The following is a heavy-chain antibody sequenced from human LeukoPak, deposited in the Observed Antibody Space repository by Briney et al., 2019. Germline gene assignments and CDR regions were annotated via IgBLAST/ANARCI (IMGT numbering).Heavy chain of an antibody. CDR1: GGSFSGYY. CDR2: INHGGSA. CDR3: ARGPYYYGSGNSYNRFNVVY. V-gene: IGHV4-34*01. D-gene: IGHD3-10*01. Sequence: SETLSLTFAVYGGSFSGYYWTWIRQPPGKGLEWIGEINHGGSANYNPSLKSRVTISIDTSKTQFSLKLNSVTAADTAVYYCARGPYYYGSGNSYNRFNVVYWGQGTLVTVSS. J-gene: IGHJ4*02.